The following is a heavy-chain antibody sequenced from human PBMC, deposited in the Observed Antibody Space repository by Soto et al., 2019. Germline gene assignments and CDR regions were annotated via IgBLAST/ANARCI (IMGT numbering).Heavy chain of an antibody. CDR3: VKERYPRSGWPKKGPFDS. Sequence: QVQLVESGGGVVQPGRSLRLSCAASGFSFSDFGMNWVRQAPGKGLEWVAIISYDGSDQYYADSVKGRFTISRDNSRNTLFLQVSSLRTDDTAVYFCVKERYPRSGWPKKGPFDSWGQGTLVTVSS. D-gene: IGHD6-19*01. V-gene: IGHV3-30*18. J-gene: IGHJ4*02. CDR2: ISYDGSDQ. CDR1: GFSFSDFG.